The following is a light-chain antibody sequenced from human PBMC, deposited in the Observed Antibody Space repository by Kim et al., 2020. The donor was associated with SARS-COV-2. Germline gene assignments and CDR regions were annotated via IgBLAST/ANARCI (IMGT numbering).Light chain of an antibody. CDR2: EDN. CDR3: YSTDSGGNIWV. V-gene: IGLV3-10*01. CDR1: ALPKKF. Sequence: SYELTQPPSVSVSPGQTARITCSGDALPKKFAYWYQQKSGQAPVLVIYEDNKRPSEISERFSGSSSGTVVTLIISGAQVEDEAEYFCYSTDSGGNIWVFGGGTQLTVL. J-gene: IGLJ3*02.